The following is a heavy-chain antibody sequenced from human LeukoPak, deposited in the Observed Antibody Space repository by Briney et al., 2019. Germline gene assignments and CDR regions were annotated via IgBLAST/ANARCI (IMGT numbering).Heavy chain of an antibody. CDR2: INHSGST. CDR3: ARVKRAYYDSSGYHLFDY. Sequence: SETLSLTCAVYIESFSGYYWSWIRQPPGKGLEWIGEINHSGSTNYNPSLKSRVTISVDTSKNQFSLKLSSVTAADTAVYYCARVKRAYYDSSGYHLFDYWGQGTLVTVSS. V-gene: IGHV4-34*01. D-gene: IGHD3-22*01. J-gene: IGHJ4*02. CDR1: IESFSGYY.